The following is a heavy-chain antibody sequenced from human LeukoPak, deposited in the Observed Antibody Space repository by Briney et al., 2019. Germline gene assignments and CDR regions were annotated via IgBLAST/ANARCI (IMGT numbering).Heavy chain of an antibody. D-gene: IGHD3-10*01. CDR1: GFTFSSYG. V-gene: IGHV3-33*01. CDR3: ARAVIYYGSGSYYSQGPSDY. Sequence: PGGSLRLSCAASGFTFSSYGMQWVRQAPGKGLEWVAVIWYDGSNKYYADSVKGRFTISRDNSKNTLYLQMNSLRAEDTAVYYCARAVIYYGSGSYYSQGPSDYWGQGTLVTVSS. J-gene: IGHJ4*02. CDR2: IWYDGSNK.